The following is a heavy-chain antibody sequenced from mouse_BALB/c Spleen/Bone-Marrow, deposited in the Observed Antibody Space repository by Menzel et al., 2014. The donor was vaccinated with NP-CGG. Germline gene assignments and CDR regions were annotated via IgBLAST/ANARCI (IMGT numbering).Heavy chain of an antibody. J-gene: IGHJ1*01. CDR1: GFTFSTYA. D-gene: IGHD2-4*01. Sequence: EVMLVESGGGLVKPGGSLKLSCAASGFTFSTYAMSWVRQTPEKRLEWVATINSGGTYIYYADSVKGRFTISRDNAKNTPYLQMSSLRSEDTAMFYCARPRMITTSFDVWGAGTTVTVSS. CDR2: INSGGTYI. CDR3: ARPRMITTSFDV. V-gene: IGHV5-9-1*01.